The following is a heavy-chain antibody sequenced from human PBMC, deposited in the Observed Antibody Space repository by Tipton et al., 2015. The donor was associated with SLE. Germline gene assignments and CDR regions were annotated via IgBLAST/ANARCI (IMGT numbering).Heavy chain of an antibody. D-gene: IGHD3-9*01. CDR3: AGDMHDILTGYSRHWYFDL. CDR1: GGSISSYY. CDR2: IYYSGST. V-gene: IGHV4-59*01. Sequence: LRLSCTVSGGSISSYYWSWIRQPPGKGLEWIGYIYYSGSTNYNPSLKSRVTISVDTSKNQFSLKLSSVTAADTAVYYCAGDMHDILTGYSRHWYFDLWGRGTLVTVSS. J-gene: IGHJ2*01.